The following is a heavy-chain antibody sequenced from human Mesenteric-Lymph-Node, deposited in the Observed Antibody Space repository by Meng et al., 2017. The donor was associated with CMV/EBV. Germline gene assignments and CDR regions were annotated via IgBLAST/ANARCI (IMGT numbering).Heavy chain of an antibody. D-gene: IGHD2-15*01. V-gene: IGHV3-7*01. CDR2: IKPDGNEE. Sequence: GESLKISCAASGFTFSTYWMSWVRQAPGKGLEWVATIKPDGNEESYVDSVKGRITISRDDAQKSRYLQMNNLRAEDTAVYYCVRGGSPRGYFDYWGQGALVTVSS. CDR3: VRGGSPRGYFDY. CDR1: GFTFSTYW. J-gene: IGHJ4*02.